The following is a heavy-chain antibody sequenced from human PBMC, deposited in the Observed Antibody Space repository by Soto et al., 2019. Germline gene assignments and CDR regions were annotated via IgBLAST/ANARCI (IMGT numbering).Heavy chain of an antibody. CDR1: GFTVGSYA. CDR3: AIRMYSTRWYYLDY. CDR2: ISAST. Sequence: EMQLLESGGGLVQAGGSLRLSCAASGFTVGSYALNWVRQAPGKGLEWVSGISASTYYADSLKGRFTISRDTSKNTLYMQMNSLRAEDTAIYFCAIRMYSTRWYYLDYWGQGTLVTVSS. V-gene: IGHV3-23*01. D-gene: IGHD6-13*01. J-gene: IGHJ4*02.